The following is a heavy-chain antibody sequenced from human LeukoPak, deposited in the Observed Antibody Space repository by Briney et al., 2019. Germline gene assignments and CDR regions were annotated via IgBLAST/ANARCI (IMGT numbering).Heavy chain of an antibody. CDR2: ISGSGGST. D-gene: IGHD6-19*01. J-gene: IGHJ4*02. Sequence: GGSLRLSCAASGFTFSSYAMSWVRQAPGKGLEWVSAISGSGGSTYYADSVKGRFTISRDNSKNTLYLQMNSLRAEDTVVYYCAKDQQWLDLYYFDYWGQGTLVTVSS. CDR3: AKDQQWLDLYYFDY. CDR1: GFTFSSYA. V-gene: IGHV3-23*01.